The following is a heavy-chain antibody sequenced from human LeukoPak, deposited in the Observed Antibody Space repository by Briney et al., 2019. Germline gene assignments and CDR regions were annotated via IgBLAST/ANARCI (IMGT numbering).Heavy chain of an antibody. J-gene: IGHJ4*02. CDR1: GGSIRSHY. CDR2: ISSSGST. Sequence: SETLSLTCTVSGGSIRSHYWSWVRQPAGKGLEWIGRISSSGSTDYNPSLKSRVTMSVDTSKNQFSLRLISVTAADTAVYYCAREGRGSTPGYWGQGTLVTVSS. V-gene: IGHV4-4*07. D-gene: IGHD2-15*01. CDR3: AREGRGSTPGY.